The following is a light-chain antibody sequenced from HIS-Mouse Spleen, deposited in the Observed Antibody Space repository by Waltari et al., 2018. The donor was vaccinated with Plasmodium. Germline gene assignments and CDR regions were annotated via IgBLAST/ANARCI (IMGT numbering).Light chain of an antibody. V-gene: IGLV2-23*01. CDR3: CSYAGSRMV. CDR2: GGS. Sequence: QSALTQPASVSGSPGQSHTISCPGTSSDVGSYNLVSWYQQPPGKATKLMIYGGSKRPSGVSNRFSGSKSGNTASLTISGLQAEDEADYYCCSYAGSRMVFGGGTKLTVL. J-gene: IGLJ2*01. CDR1: SSDVGSYNL.